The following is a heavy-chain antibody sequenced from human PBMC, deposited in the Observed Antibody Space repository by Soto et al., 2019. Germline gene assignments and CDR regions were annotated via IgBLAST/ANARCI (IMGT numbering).Heavy chain of an antibody. V-gene: IGHV3-23*01. CDR2: ISGSGGST. Sequence: EVQLLESGGGLVQPGGSLSLSCAASGFTFSNYAVTWVRQAPGKGLEWVSTISGSGGSTYYADSVKGRFTISRDNSKNTLYLQMNSLRAEDTAVYYCAKDQGSSWYEIDYWGQGTLVTVPS. D-gene: IGHD6-13*01. CDR1: GFTFSNYA. CDR3: AKDQGSSWYEIDY. J-gene: IGHJ4*02.